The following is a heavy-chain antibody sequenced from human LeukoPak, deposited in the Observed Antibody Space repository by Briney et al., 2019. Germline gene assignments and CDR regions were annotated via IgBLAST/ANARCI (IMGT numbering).Heavy chain of an antibody. J-gene: IGHJ5*02. Sequence: GESLKISCKVSGYSFPSYWITWVRQVPGKGLEWMGRIAPSDSYTNYNPSFEGHVTMSVEKSITTVYLQWSSLKASDTAMYYCARQPPGVYDTTQNWFDPWGQGTLVTVSS. CDR3: ARQPPGVYDTTQNWFDP. CDR1: GYSFPSYW. V-gene: IGHV5-10-1*01. D-gene: IGHD3-22*01. CDR2: IAPSDSYT.